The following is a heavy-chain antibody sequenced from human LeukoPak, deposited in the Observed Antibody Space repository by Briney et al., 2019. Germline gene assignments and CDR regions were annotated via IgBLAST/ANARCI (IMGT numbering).Heavy chain of an antibody. V-gene: IGHV3-21*01. CDR1: GFIFSSYS. CDR3: ARAAYSSTYYYYYMDV. CDR2: IDSTNTYI. D-gene: IGHD6-13*01. Sequence: GGSLSLSCAASGFIFSSYSMKWVRQAPGQGLEWGSFIDSTNTYIHYADSVKGRFTITRDNAKSSLYLQMNSLRADDTAVYYCARAAYSSTYYYYYMDVWGKGTTVTVSS. J-gene: IGHJ6*03.